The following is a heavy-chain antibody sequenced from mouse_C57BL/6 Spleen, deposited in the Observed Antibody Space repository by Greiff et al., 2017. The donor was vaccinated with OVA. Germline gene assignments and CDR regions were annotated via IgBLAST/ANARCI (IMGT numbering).Heavy chain of an antibody. CDR2: INPSTGGT. J-gene: IGHJ3*01. V-gene: IGHV1-42*01. CDR1: GYSFTGYY. Sequence: VQLQQSGPELVKPGASVKISCKASGYSFTGYYMNWVKQSPEKSLEWIGEINPSTGGTTYNQKFKAKATLTVDKSSSTAYMQLKSLTSEDSAVYYCARGGKAWFAYWGQGTLVTVSA. CDR3: ARGGKAWFAY.